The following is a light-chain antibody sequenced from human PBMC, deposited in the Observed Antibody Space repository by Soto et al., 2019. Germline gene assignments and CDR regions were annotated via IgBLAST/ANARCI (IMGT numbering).Light chain of an antibody. CDR3: QVWDSSSDHLYV. Sequence: QPPSVSVAPGKTARITCGGNNIGSKSVHWYQQKPGQAPVLVIYYDSDRPSGIPERFSGSNSGNTATLTISRVEAGDEADYYCQVWDSSSDHLYVFGTGTKVTVL. V-gene: IGLV3-21*04. CDR1: NIGSKS. CDR2: YDS. J-gene: IGLJ1*01.